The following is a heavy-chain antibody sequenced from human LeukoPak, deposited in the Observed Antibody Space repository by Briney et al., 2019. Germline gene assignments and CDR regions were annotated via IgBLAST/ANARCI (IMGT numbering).Heavy chain of an antibody. CDR1: GFTVSSNY. CDR3: ASATEDLSYFDY. J-gene: IGHJ4*02. CDR2: IYTGGST. Sequence: GGSLRLSCAVSGFTVSSNYMSWVRQAPGKGLEWVSVIYTGGSTYSADSVKGRFTISRGNSKSTLFLQMNSLRAEDTALYYCASATEDLSYFDYWGQGTLVTVSS. V-gene: IGHV3-53*01.